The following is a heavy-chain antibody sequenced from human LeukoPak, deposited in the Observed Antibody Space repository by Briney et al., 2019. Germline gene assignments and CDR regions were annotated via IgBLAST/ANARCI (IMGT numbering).Heavy chain of an antibody. J-gene: IGHJ5*01. Sequence: SGGSLRLSCAASGFTFSNYAMSWVRQAPGKGLEWVSSITSRDGGTFYTDPVKGRFTISRDNSKNMLYLQMNSLRAEDTAIYYCAKDRPNYYESNGDYYRRNGDSWGQGTLATVSS. CDR2: ITSRDGGT. D-gene: IGHD3-22*01. CDR1: GFTFSNYA. CDR3: AKDRPNYYESNGDYYRRNGDS. V-gene: IGHV3-23*01.